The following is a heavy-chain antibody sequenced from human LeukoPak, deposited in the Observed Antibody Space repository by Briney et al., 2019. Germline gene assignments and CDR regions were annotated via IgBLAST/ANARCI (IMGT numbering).Heavy chain of an antibody. V-gene: IGHV4-59*01. D-gene: IGHD3-10*01. CDR1: GGSTSSSY. J-gene: IGHJ4*02. Sequence: PSETLSLTCTVSGGSTSSSYWSWIRQPPGKGLEWIGDIYYTGTTNYNPSLKSRVTISVDTSKIQFSLNLNSVTSADTAVYYCARALYGSGVFDSWGQGTLVTVSS. CDR2: IYYTGTT. CDR3: ARALYGSGVFDS.